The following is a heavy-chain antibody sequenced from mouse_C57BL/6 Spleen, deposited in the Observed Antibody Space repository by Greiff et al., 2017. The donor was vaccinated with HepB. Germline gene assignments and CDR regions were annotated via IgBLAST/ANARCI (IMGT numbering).Heavy chain of an antibody. Sequence: QVQLQQPGAELVKPGASVKLSCKASGYTFTSYWMHWVKQRPGQGLEWIGMIHPNSGSTNYNEKFKSKATLTVDKSSSTAYMQLSSLTSEDSAVYYCASYYGNYGDFDVWGTGTTVTVSS. CDR1: GYTFTSYW. D-gene: IGHD2-1*01. CDR3: ASYYGNYGDFDV. V-gene: IGHV1-64*01. CDR2: IHPNSGST. J-gene: IGHJ1*03.